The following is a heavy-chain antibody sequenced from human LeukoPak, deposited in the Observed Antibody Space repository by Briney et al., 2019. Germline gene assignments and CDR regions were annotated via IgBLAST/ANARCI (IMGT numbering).Heavy chain of an antibody. J-gene: IGHJ6*03. V-gene: IGHV4-34*01. CDR2: IDHSGST. Sequence: SETLSLTCAVYGGSFSGYYWSWIRQPPGKGLEWIGEIDHSGSTNYNPSLKSRVTISVDTSKNQFSLKLSSVTAADTAVYYCARGLRSGSYSLYYYYYMDVWGKGTTVTVSS. CDR1: GGSFSGYY. CDR3: ARGLRSGSYSLYYYYYMDV. D-gene: IGHD1-26*01.